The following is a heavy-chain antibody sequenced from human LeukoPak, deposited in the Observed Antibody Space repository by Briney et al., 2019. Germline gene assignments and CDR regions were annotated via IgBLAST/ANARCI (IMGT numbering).Heavy chain of an antibody. J-gene: IGHJ5*02. CDR1: GGSISGGSYY. CDR2: IYTSGST. CDR3: ARETRRGSSGSYYVRFDP. V-gene: IGHV4-61*02. D-gene: IGHD3-10*01. Sequence: SETLSLTCTVSGGSISGGSYYWSWIRQPAGKGLEWIGRIYTSGSTNYNPSLKSRVTISVDTSKNQFSLKLSSVTAADTAVYYCARETRRGSSGSYYVRFDPWGQGTLVTVSS.